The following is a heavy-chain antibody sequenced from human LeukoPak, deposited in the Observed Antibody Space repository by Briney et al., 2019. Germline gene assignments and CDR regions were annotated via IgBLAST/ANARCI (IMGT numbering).Heavy chain of an antibody. V-gene: IGHV3-7*01. CDR1: GFTFSSYW. Sequence: GGSLRLSCAASGFTFSSYWMSWVRQAPGKGLEWVANIKQDGSEKYYVDSVKGRFTISRDNAKNSLYLQVNSLRAEDTAVYYCARAELRYFDWLSNKAWTDAFDIWGQGTMVTVSS. D-gene: IGHD3-9*01. J-gene: IGHJ3*02. CDR2: IKQDGSEK. CDR3: ARAELRYFDWLSNKAWTDAFDI.